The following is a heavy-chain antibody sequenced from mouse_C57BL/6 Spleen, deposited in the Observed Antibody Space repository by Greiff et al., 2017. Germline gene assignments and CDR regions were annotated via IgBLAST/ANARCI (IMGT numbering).Heavy chain of an antibody. D-gene: IGHD4-1*01. V-gene: IGHV14-4*01. Sequence: EVQLQESGAELVRPGASVKLSCTASGFNIKDDYMHWVKQRPEQGLEWIGWIDPESGDTEYASKFQGKATITADKSSTTAYLQLSSLTSEDTAVYYWTTGTGGFAYWGQGTLVTVSA. CDR2: IDPESGDT. CDR3: TTGTGGFAY. CDR1: GFNIKDDY. J-gene: IGHJ3*01.